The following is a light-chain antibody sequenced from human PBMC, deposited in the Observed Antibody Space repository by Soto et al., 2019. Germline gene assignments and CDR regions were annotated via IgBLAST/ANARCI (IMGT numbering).Light chain of an antibody. CDR2: DAS. CDR1: QSVSTF. CDR3: QQRSDWPPWT. V-gene: IGKV3-11*01. Sequence: EIVLTQSPATLSLSPGERATLSCRASQSVSTFLVWYQQKPGQAPRLLIYDASNRAAGIPTRISGSGSGTDFTLTISSLEPEDSAVYYCQQRSDWPPWTFGQGTKVEI. J-gene: IGKJ1*01.